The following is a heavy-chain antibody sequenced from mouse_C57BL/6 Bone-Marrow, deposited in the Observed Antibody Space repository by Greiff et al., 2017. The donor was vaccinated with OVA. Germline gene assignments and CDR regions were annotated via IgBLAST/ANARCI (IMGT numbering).Heavy chain of an antibody. V-gene: IGHV1-80*01. CDR2: IYPGDGDT. Sequence: QVQLQQSGAELVKPGASVKISCKASGYAFSSYWMNWVKQRPGKGLEWIGQIYPGDGDTNYNGKFKGKATLTADKSSSTAYMQLSSLTSEDSAVYFCARWIYYDYEDYFDYWGQGTTLTVSS. J-gene: IGHJ2*01. CDR3: ARWIYYDYEDYFDY. CDR1: GYAFSSYW. D-gene: IGHD2-4*01.